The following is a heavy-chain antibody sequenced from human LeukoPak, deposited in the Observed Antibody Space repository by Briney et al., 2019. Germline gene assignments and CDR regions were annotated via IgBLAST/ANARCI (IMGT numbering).Heavy chain of an antibody. Sequence: PGGSLRLSCAASGFTFSSYAMSWVRQAPGKGLEWVAVISYDGSNKYYADSVKGRFTISRDNSKNTLYLQMNSLRAEDTAVYYCARDNAQRVVVHPDCGDYWGQGTLVTVSS. CDR3: ARDNAQRVVVHPDCGDY. J-gene: IGHJ4*02. V-gene: IGHV3-30-3*01. CDR1: GFTFSSYA. CDR2: ISYDGSNK. D-gene: IGHD3-22*01.